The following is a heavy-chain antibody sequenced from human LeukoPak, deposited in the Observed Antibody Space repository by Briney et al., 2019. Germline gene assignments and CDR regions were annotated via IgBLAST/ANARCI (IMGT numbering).Heavy chain of an antibody. CDR2: FDPEAVET. D-gene: IGHD6-13*01. CDR1: GYTLSDLS. J-gene: IGHJ4*02. Sequence: ASVKVSCKVSGYTLSDLSIHWVRQTPGEGLEWMGGFDPEAVETIYAQNFEGRVIMTEDTSTDTAYMELSSLRSEDTAVYYCATQRDIAAAGTFDLAFTWGQGTLVTVSS. V-gene: IGHV1-24*01. CDR3: ATQRDIAAAGTFDLAFT.